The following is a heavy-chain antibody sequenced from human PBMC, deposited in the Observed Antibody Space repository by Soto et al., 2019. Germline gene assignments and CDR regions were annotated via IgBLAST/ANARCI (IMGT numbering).Heavy chain of an antibody. J-gene: IGHJ4*02. CDR3: ARVGPSREVPYPFEY. CDR1: GYTFSTYG. V-gene: IGHV1-18*01. Sequence: QVDLVQSGPEVRKPGASVNVSCKASGYTFSTYGISWVRQAPGQGLEWMGWISAYNHYTNYAQKFQDRVTMTTDTSTNTAYMELRSLTSGDTAMYFCARVGPSREVPYPFEYWGQGTLVTVS. D-gene: IGHD1-26*01. CDR2: ISAYNHYT.